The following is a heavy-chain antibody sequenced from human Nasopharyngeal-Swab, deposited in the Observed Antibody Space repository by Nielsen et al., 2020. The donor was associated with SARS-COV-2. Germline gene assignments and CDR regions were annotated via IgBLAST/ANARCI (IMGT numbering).Heavy chain of an antibody. V-gene: IGHV5-51*01. J-gene: IGHJ4*02. Sequence: VRQMPGKGLEWMGITYPGDSDTRYSPSFQGQVTISADKSISTAYVQWSSLKASDTAMYYCARRESSSWARGDYFDYWGQGTLVTVSS. CDR2: TYPGDSDT. D-gene: IGHD6-6*01. CDR3: ARRESSSWARGDYFDY.